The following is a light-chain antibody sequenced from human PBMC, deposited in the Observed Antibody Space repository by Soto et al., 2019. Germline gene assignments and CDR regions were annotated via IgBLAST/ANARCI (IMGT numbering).Light chain of an antibody. Sequence: QSALTQPASVSGSPGQSITLSCTGTSSDVGGYNYVSWYQQHPGKAPKLMIYDVSNRPSGVSNRFSGSKSGNTASLTISGLQAEDEADYYCSSYTSSSTYVFGTGTKLTFL. CDR3: SSYTSSSTYV. CDR2: DVS. J-gene: IGLJ1*01. CDR1: SSDVGGYNY. V-gene: IGLV2-14*03.